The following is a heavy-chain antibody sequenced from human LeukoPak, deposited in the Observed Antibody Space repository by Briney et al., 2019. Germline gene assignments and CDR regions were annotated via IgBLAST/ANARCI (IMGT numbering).Heavy chain of an antibody. J-gene: IGHJ4*02. D-gene: IGHD2-8*01. CDR3: AKDRSDTNNWYAGSH. Sequence: GGSLRLSCAASGFTFSSYWMHWVRQAPGKGLVWVSRINTDGSSTSYADSVKGRFTISRDNAKNTLYLQMNTLRAEDTAVYYCAKDRSDTNNWYAGSHWGQGTLVTVSS. V-gene: IGHV3-74*01. CDR2: INTDGSST. CDR1: GFTFSSYW.